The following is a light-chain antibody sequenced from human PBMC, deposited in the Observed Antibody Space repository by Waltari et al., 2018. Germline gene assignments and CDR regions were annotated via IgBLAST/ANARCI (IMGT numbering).Light chain of an antibody. CDR3: MQALQSPFT. CDR1: QSLLNSDGYHY. J-gene: IGKJ4*01. Sequence: DIVMTQSPLSLSVTPGEPASISCRSSQSLLNSDGYHYLDWYLQRPGQSPQLLIYLRSNRASGVPARFSGSGSGRGFTLKINRVEAEDVGLYYCMQALQSPFTFGGGTKVEI. CDR2: LRS. V-gene: IGKV2-28*01.